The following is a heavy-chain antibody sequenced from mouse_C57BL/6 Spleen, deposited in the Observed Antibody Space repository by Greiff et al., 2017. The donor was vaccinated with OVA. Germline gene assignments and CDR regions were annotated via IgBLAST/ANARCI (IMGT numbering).Heavy chain of an antibody. CDR2: INPGSGGT. CDR3: ARSYGNYPYFYAMDY. D-gene: IGHD2-1*01. Sequence: QVQLKESGAELVRPGTSVKVSCKASGYAFTNYLIEWVKQRPGQGLEWIGVINPGSGGTNYNEKFKGKATLTADKSSSTAYMQLSSLTSEDSAVYFCARSYGNYPYFYAMDYWGQGTSVTVSS. V-gene: IGHV1-54*01. J-gene: IGHJ4*01. CDR1: GYAFTNYL.